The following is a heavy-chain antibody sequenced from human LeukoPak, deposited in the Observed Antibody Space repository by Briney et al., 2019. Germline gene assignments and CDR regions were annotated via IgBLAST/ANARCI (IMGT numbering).Heavy chain of an antibody. D-gene: IGHD6-6*01. Sequence: GGSLRLSCAASGLIFSNYVMSWVRQAPGKGLEWVSAISANGRSTYYADSVKGRFTVSRDNSKNTLYLQMNRLRDEDTAVYYCAKDLYSSSSDYWGQGTLVTASS. CDR3: AKDLYSSSSDY. V-gene: IGHV3-23*01. J-gene: IGHJ4*02. CDR2: ISANGRST. CDR1: GLIFSNYV.